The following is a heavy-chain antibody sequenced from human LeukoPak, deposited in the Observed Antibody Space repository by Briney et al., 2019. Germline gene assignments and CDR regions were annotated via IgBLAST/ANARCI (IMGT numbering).Heavy chain of an antibody. CDR2: IYYSGST. V-gene: IGHV4-30-4*01. Sequence: SETLSLTCSVSGGSINTTYWSWIRQPPGKGQEWIGYIYYSGSTYYNPSLKSRVTISVDTSKNQFSLKLSSVTAADTAVYYCARDSVDTAMGTYYYGMDVWGQGTTVTVSS. J-gene: IGHJ6*02. D-gene: IGHD5-18*01. CDR3: ARDSVDTAMGTYYYGMDV. CDR1: GGSINTTY.